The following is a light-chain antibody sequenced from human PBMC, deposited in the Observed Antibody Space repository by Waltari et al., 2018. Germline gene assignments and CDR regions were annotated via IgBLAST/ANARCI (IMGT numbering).Light chain of an antibody. J-gene: IGKJ2*01. CDR3: QQHGSSPYT. CDR2: DAS. V-gene: IGKV3-20*01. CDR1: QSVSSNY. Sequence: DIVLTQSPGTLSLSPGETATLSCRASQSVSSNYLAWYQQKPGQPPSHLIYDASSTAHSVPARSSGSGCGTDFTLTLSRLEHEDFAVYYCQQHGSSPYTFGQGTKVQIK.